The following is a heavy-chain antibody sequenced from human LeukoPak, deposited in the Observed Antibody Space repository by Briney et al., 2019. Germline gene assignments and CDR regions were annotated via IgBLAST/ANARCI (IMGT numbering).Heavy chain of an antibody. CDR2: IYPGDSDT. CDR1: GYSFTSYW. J-gene: IGHJ4*02. V-gene: IGHV5-51*01. CDR3: ARRVVGATTGFDS. Sequence: GESLKTSWKGPGYSFTSYWSGGVAQMPGKGLEWMGIIYPGDSDTRYSPSFQGQVTISADKSISTAYLQWSSLKASDTAMYYRARRVVGATTGFDSWGQGTLVTVSS. D-gene: IGHD1-26*01.